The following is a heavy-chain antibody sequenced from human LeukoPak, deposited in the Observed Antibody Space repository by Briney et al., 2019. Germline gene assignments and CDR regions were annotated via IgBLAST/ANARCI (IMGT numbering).Heavy chain of an antibody. V-gene: IGHV3-7*01. CDR3: ARDFLEDSY. CDR1: GFSFSRYW. CDR2: IKEDGSEQ. Sequence: PGGSLRLSCVASGFSFSRYWMSWVRRAPGKGLEWVANIKEDGSEQYYADSLKGRFTISRDNVKNSLYLHINSLRAEDTAVYYCARDFLEDSYWGQGTLVTVSS. J-gene: IGHJ4*02. D-gene: IGHD3-3*01.